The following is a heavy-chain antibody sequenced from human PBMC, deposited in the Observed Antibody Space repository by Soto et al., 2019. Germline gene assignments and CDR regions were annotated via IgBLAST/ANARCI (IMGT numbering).Heavy chain of an antibody. CDR1: GYTFTSYD. V-gene: IGHV1-8*01. CDR2: MNPNSGNT. J-gene: IGHJ6*03. D-gene: IGHD6-13*01. CDR3: ARGPGSWYYYYMDV. Sequence: QVQLVQSGAEVKKPGASVKVSCKASGYTFTSYDINWVRQATGQGLEWMGWMNPNSGNTGYAQKFQGRVTMTRNTSISTAYMALSSRRSEDTAVYYCARGPGSWYYYYMDVWGKGTTVTVSS.